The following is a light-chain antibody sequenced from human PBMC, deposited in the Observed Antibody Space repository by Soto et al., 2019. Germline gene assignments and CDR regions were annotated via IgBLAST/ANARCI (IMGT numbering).Light chain of an antibody. Sequence: DIQMTQSPSTLSASVGDRVTITCRASQSVRNWLAWYQQKPGKAPKLLIYDASSLESGVPSRFSGSGFGTEFTLTISSLQPDDFAPYYCQQFNTYSYTFGQGT. V-gene: IGKV1-5*01. CDR2: DAS. CDR3: QQFNTYSYT. CDR1: QSVRNW. J-gene: IGKJ2*01.